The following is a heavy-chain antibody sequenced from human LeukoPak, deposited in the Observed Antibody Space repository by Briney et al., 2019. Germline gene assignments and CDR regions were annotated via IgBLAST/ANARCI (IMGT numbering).Heavy chain of an antibody. V-gene: IGHV3-30-3*01. Sequence: GGSLRLSCAASGFTFSSYAMHWVRQAPGKGLEWVAVISYDGSNKYYADSVKGRFTISRDNSKNTLYLQMNSLRAEDTAVYYCARDYRGLEWLLYLIDYWGQGTLVTVSS. D-gene: IGHD3-3*01. J-gene: IGHJ4*02. CDR3: ARDYRGLEWLLYLIDY. CDR2: ISYDGSNK. CDR1: GFTFSSYA.